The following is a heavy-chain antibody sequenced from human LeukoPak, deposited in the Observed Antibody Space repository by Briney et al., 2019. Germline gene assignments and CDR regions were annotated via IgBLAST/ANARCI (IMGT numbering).Heavy chain of an antibody. J-gene: IGHJ4*02. V-gene: IGHV4-34*01. CDR3: ASLRTTVTNRRPDY. Sequence: NSSETLSLTCAVYGGSFSGYYWSWIRQPPGKGLEWIGEINHSGSTNYNPSLKSRVTISVDTSKNQFSLKLSSVTAADTAVYYCASLRTTVTNRRPDYWGQGTLVTVSS. CDR1: GGSFSGYY. CDR2: INHSGST. D-gene: IGHD4-17*01.